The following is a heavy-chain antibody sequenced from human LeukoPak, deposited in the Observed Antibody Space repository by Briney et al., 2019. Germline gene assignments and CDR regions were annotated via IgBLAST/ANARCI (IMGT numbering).Heavy chain of an antibody. J-gene: IGHJ3*02. CDR1: GFTFSDYY. CDR2: ISSSSSTI. Sequence: PGGSLRLSCAASGFTFSDYYMSWVRQAPGKGLEWVSYISSSSSTIYYADSVKGRFTISRDNAKNSLYLQMNSLRAEDTAVYYCAVSGSYYLIKPEIDAFDIWGQGTMVTVSS. CDR3: AVSGSYYLIKPEIDAFDI. V-gene: IGHV3-11*04. D-gene: IGHD1-26*01.